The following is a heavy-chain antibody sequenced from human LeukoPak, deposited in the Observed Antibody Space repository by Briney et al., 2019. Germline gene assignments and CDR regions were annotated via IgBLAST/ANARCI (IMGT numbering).Heavy chain of an antibody. CDR3: ASLYCSGGICYSGLGSADY. CDR1: GGSISSSTYY. Sequence: SETPSLTCTVSGGSISSSTYYWGWIRQPPGKGLEWIGSIYYSGSTYYNPSLKSRVTISVDTSKNQFSLKLSSVTAADTAVYFCASLYCSGGICYSGLGSADYWGRGTLVTVSS. CDR2: IYYSGST. D-gene: IGHD2-15*01. J-gene: IGHJ4*02. V-gene: IGHV4-39*01.